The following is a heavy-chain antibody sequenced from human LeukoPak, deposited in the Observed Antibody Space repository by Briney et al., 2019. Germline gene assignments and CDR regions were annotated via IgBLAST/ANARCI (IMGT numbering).Heavy chain of an antibody. J-gene: IGHJ6*02. CDR3: ARGGKASGWSYGMDV. Sequence: SETLSLTCAVSGASVSSHYWSWIRQPPGKGLEWIGYIYYSGSTNYNPSLKSRVTISVDTSKNQFSLKLSSVTAADTAVYYCARGGKASGWSYGMDVWGQGTTVTVSS. CDR2: IYYSGST. CDR1: GASVSSHY. D-gene: IGHD6-19*01. V-gene: IGHV4-59*02.